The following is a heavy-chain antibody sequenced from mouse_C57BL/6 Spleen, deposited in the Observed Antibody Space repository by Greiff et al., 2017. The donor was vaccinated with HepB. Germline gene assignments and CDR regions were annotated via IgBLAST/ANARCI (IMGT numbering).Heavy chain of an antibody. CDR3: ARSGLTGMYFDV. J-gene: IGHJ1*03. D-gene: IGHD4-1*01. CDR1: GYSFTGYY. Sequence: VQLKQSGPELVKPGASVKISCKASGYSFTGYYMNWVKQSPEKSLEWIGEINPSTGGTTYNQKFKAKATLTVDKSSSTAYMQLKSLTSEDSAVYYCARSGLTGMYFDVWGTVTTVTVAS. V-gene: IGHV1-42*01. CDR2: INPSTGGT.